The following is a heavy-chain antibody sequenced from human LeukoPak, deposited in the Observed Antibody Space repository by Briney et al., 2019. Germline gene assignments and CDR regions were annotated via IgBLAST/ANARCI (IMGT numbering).Heavy chain of an antibody. V-gene: IGHV4-59*11. CDR1: GDSMNSHY. CDR3: ARGAGWYNY. D-gene: IGHD6-19*01. Sequence: SQTLSLTCTVSGDSMNSHYWSWLRQPPWKGLEWIAYINYSGSTNYNPSLKSRVTISVDTSKKEFSLKLSSVTAADTAVYYCARGAGWYNYWGQGILVTVSS. CDR2: INYSGST. J-gene: IGHJ4*02.